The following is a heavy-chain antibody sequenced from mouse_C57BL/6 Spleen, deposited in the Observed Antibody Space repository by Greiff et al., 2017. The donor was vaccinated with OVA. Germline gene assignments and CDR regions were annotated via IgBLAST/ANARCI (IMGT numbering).Heavy chain of an antibody. V-gene: IGHV1-64*01. Sequence: QVQLKQPGAELVKPGASVKLSCKASGYTFTSYWMHWVKQRPGQGLEWIGMIHPNSGSTNYNEKFKSKATLTVDKSSSTAYMQLSSLTSEDSAVYYCAKRDGYDDGDWYFDVWGTGTTVTVSS. CDR2: IHPNSGST. CDR3: AKRDGYDDGDWYFDV. CDR1: GYTFTSYW. D-gene: IGHD2-2*01. J-gene: IGHJ1*03.